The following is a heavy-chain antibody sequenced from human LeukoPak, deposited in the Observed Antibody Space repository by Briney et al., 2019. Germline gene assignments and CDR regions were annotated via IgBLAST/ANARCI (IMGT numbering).Heavy chain of an antibody. CDR2: ISGSGGST. V-gene: IGHV3-23*01. CDR1: GFTFSSYA. CDR3: AKGQMTTLLGFDS. J-gene: IGHJ4*02. Sequence: GGSLRLSCAASGFTFSSYAMSWVRQAPGKGLEWVSAISGSGGSTYYADSVKGRFTISRDNSKSTVYLHMNSLRVDDTALYYCAKGQMTTLLGFDSWGQGTLVTVSS. D-gene: IGHD5-24*01.